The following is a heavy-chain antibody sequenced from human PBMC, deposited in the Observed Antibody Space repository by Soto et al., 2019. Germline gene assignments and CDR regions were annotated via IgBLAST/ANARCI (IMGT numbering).Heavy chain of an antibody. Sequence: SETLTLTCTVSGGSTSSDNYWSWIRQPPGKGLEWIGHIYYSGNTDYNPSLKSRLAISIDTSKNQFSLKLSSVTAADTAVYFCAREGGESSDGLYYFDSWGQGSLVTVSS. CDR1: GGSTSSDNY. V-gene: IGHV4-30-4*01. D-gene: IGHD3-16*01. CDR3: AREGGESSDGLYYFDS. J-gene: IGHJ4*02. CDR2: IYYSGNT.